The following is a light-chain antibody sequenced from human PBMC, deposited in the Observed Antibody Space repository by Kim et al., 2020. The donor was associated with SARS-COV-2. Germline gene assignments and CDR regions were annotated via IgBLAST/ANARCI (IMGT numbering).Light chain of an antibody. J-gene: IGLJ1*01. CDR3: GAWDSSLRLFV. CDR1: SSNIGNGF. V-gene: IGLV1-51*01. CDR2: DNK. Sequence: QRFTVSCSERSSNIGNGFVSWNQQLPGTAPKVPIYDNKQRPSGIPDRFSGSRSGTSATLGITGLQTGDEADYYCGAWDSSLRLFVFGTGTKVTVL.